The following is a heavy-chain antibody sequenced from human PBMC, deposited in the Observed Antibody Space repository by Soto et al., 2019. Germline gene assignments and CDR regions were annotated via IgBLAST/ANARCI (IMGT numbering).Heavy chain of an antibody. V-gene: IGHV3-23*01. CDR3: TNYAFNGTPNPGAVEY. D-gene: IGHD3-3*01. CDR1: GFSFSNYP. CDR2: ISARGDKT. Sequence: EVQVLESGGGLVQPGGSLRLSCATSGFSFSNYPMTWVRQAPGKGLEWVSTISARGDKTYYAGSVKGRFTVSRDNSKNTLYLQMNTLGAEDTAIYYCTNYAFNGTPNPGAVEYWGQGTPVTVSS. J-gene: IGHJ4*02.